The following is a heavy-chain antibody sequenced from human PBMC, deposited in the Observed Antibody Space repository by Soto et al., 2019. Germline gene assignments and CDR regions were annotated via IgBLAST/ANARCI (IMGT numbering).Heavy chain of an antibody. Sequence: QVQLVESGGGVVQPGRSLRLSCAASGFSFSTYAMHWVRQAPGKGLEWVAVISSDGSNKYYADSVKGRFTISRDNSKNTLYLEMNSLSAEDTAVYYCAREVGALDYWGQGTLVTVSS. D-gene: IGHD1-26*01. CDR2: ISSDGSNK. V-gene: IGHV3-30-3*01. J-gene: IGHJ4*02. CDR1: GFSFSTYA. CDR3: AREVGALDY.